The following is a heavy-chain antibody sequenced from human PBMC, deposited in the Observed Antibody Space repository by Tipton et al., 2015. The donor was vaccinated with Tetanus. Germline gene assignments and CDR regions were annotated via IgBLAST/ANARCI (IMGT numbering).Heavy chain of an antibody. V-gene: IGHV1-69*01. D-gene: IGHD3-22*01. CDR2: IIPIFGTA. Sequence: QVQLVQSGAEVKKPGSSVKVSCKASGGTFSSYAISWVRQAPGQGLEWMGGIIPIFGTANYAQKFQGRVTITADESTSTAYMELSSLRSEDTAVYYCARDPYYYDSSGYYNHDAFDIWGQGTMVTVSS. J-gene: IGHJ3*02. CDR1: GGTFSSYA. CDR3: ARDPYYYDSSGYYNHDAFDI.